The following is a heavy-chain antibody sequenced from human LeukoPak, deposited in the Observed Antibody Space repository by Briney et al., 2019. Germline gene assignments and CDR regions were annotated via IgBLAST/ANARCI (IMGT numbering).Heavy chain of an antibody. D-gene: IGHD6-19*01. J-gene: IGHJ4*02. V-gene: IGHV3-30-3*01. CDR1: GLTFSSYA. Sequence: GGSLRLSCAASGLTFSSYAMHWVRQAPGKGLEWVAVISYDGSNKYYADSVKGRFTISRDNSKNTLYLQMNSLRAEDTAVYYCARVISRAVAGTFDYWGQGTLVTVTS. CDR3: ARVISRAVAGTFDY. CDR2: ISYDGSNK.